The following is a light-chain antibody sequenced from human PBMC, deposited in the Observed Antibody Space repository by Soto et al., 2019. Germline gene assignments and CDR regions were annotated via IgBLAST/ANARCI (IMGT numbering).Light chain of an antibody. CDR3: QQLNSYPRT. CDR1: QGIGSY. Sequence: DIHMSQSPSSLSASIGDRVTITLRASQGIGSYLAWYQQKPGKAPKFLVCLASTLQSGVPSRFSGSGSGTEFNLTISNLQPEDFATYYCQQLNSYPRTFGQGTKVDIK. V-gene: IGKV1-9*01. J-gene: IGKJ1*01. CDR2: LAS.